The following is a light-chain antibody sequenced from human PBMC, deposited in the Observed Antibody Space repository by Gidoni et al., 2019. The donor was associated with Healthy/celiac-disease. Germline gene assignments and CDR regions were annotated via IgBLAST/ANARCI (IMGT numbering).Light chain of an antibody. CDR3: QQNGRSR. Sequence: VLPQPPSTLPLSPGERATLSCGASKSVSSSDLAWYQQKPGLASRRLIYDASSRATGIPDMFRGSGSGTDFTLTISRLEPEDFAVYYCQQNGRSRFGQGTKLEIK. CDR2: DAS. J-gene: IGKJ2*01. V-gene: IGKV3D-20*01. CDR1: KSVSSSD.